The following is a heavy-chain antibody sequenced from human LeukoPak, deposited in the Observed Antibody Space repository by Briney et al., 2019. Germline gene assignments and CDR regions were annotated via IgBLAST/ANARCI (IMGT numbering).Heavy chain of an antibody. CDR1: GFTFRYYG. CDR2: ISYDGSNK. CDR3: ANPAHTELGDY. Sequence: PGGSLRLSCAASGFTFRYYGMHWVRQAPGKGLEWVAVISYDGSNKYYADSVKGRFTISRDNSKNTLYLQMNSLRAEDTAVYYCANPAHTELGDYWGQGTLVTVSS. J-gene: IGHJ4*02. D-gene: IGHD6-6*01. V-gene: IGHV3-30*06.